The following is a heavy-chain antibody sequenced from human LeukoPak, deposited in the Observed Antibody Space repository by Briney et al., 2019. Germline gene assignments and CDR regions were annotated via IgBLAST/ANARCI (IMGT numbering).Heavy chain of an antibody. J-gene: IGHJ4*02. D-gene: IGHD2-15*01. CDR1: GFTFSSYA. Sequence: GGSLRLSCAASGFTFSSYAMHWVRQAPGKGLEWVAVISYDGSNKYYADSVKGRFTISRDNSKNTLYLQMNSLRAEDAAVYYCVKGSRGSRPYYFDYWGQGTLVTVSS. V-gene: IGHV3-30*04. CDR2: ISYDGSNK. CDR3: VKGSRGSRPYYFDY.